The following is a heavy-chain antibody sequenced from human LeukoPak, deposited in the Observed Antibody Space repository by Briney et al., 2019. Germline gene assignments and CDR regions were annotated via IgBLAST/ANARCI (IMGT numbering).Heavy chain of an antibody. CDR3: ASLVPAAMGGDY. J-gene: IGHJ4*02. CDR1: GFTFSSYW. V-gene: IGHV3-74*01. D-gene: IGHD2-2*01. Sequence: PGGSLRLSCAASGFTFSSYWMHWVRQAPGKGLVWVSRINSDGSSTSYADSVKGRFTISRDNAKNTLYLQMNSLRAEDTAVYYCASLVPAAMGGDYWGQGTLVTVSS. CDR2: INSDGSST.